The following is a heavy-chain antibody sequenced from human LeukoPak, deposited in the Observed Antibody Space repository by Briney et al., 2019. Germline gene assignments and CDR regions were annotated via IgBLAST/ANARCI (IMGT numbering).Heavy chain of an antibody. V-gene: IGHV4-59*01. CDR1: GDSIGSFY. Sequence: SETLSLTCTVSGDSIGSFYWSWIRQPPGKGLEWIGNIYYSGNTNYNPSLKSRVTISVDTSKNQFSLKLTSVTAADTAIYYCAREGTSGTHLNWFDPWGQGTLVTVSS. J-gene: IGHJ5*02. D-gene: IGHD1-1*01. CDR2: IYYSGNT. CDR3: AREGTSGTHLNWFDP.